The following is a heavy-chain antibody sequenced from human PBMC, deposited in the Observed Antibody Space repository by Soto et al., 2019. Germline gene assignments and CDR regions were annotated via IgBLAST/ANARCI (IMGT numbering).Heavy chain of an antibody. CDR1: GGSVSSGSYY. J-gene: IGHJ4*02. V-gene: IGHV4-61*01. D-gene: IGHD2-15*01. Sequence: SETLSLTCTVSGGSVSSGSYYWSWIRQPPGKGLEWIGYIYYSGSTNYNPSLKSRVTISVDTSKNQFSLKLSSVTAADTAVYYCASQSCSGGTCYYYFDYWGQGTLVTVPQ. CDR3: ASQSCSGGTCYYYFDY. CDR2: IYYSGST.